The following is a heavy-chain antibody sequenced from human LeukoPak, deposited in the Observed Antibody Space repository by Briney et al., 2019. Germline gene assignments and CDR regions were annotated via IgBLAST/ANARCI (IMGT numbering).Heavy chain of an antibody. D-gene: IGHD3-10*01. J-gene: IGHJ4*02. CDR3: ARGGYYYGSGSYYTDY. CDR2: INHSGST. Sequence: SETLSLTCAVYGGSFSGYYWSWIRQPPGKGLELIGEINHSGSTNYNPSLKSRVTISVDTSKNQFSLKLSSVTAADTAVYYCARGGYYYGSGSYYTDYWGQGTLVTVSS. CDR1: GGSFSGYY. V-gene: IGHV4-34*01.